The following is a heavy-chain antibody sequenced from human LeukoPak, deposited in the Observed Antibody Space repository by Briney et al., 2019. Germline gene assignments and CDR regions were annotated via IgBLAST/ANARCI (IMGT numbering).Heavy chain of an antibody. D-gene: IGHD5-18*01. CDR1: GGSISSSSYY. Sequence: PSETLSLTCTVSGGSISSSSYYWSWIRQPPGKGLEWIGDIHYSGSTNYNPSLRSRVTISVDMSKKQFSLKLRSVTAADTAVYYCARTEESGYSYDYFGYYYYMDVWGKGTTVTVSS. V-gene: IGHV4-61*01. J-gene: IGHJ6*03. CDR3: ARTEESGYSYDYFGYYYYMDV. CDR2: IHYSGST.